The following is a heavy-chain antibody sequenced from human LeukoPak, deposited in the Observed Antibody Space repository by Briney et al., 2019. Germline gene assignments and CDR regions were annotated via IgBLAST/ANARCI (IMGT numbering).Heavy chain of an antibody. CDR1: GFTVSSNY. J-gene: IGHJ4*02. CDR3: ARRGYSGYDPDY. D-gene: IGHD5-12*01. CDR2: IYSGGST. Sequence: GGSLRLSCAASGFTVSSNYMSWVRQAPRKGLEWVSVIYSGGSTYYADSVKGRFTISRDNSKNTLYLQMNSLRAEDTAVYYCARRGYSGYDPDYWGQGTLVTVSS. V-gene: IGHV3-66*04.